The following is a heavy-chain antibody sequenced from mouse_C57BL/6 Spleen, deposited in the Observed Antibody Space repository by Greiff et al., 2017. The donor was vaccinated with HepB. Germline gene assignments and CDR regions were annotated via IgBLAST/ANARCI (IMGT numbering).Heavy chain of an antibody. D-gene: IGHD2-4*01. CDR2: FYPGSGSI. V-gene: IGHV1-62-2*01. CDR3: ARHEGGGYDYDDWFAY. CDR1: GYTFTEYT. Sequence: QVQLQQSGAELVKPGASVKLSCKASGYTFTEYTIHWVKQRSGQGLEWIGWFYPGSGSIKYNEKFKDKATLTAYKSSSTVYMELSRLTSEGSAVYFCARHEGGGYDYDDWFAYWGQGTLVTVSA. J-gene: IGHJ3*01.